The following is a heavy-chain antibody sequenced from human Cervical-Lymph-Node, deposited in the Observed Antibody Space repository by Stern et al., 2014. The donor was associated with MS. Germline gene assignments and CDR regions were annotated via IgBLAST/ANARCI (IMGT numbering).Heavy chain of an antibody. J-gene: IGHJ4*02. CDR3: ARQRYFDY. Sequence: QLVQSGPEVKRPGESLKISCQASGYTFTYYWIGWVRQMPGKGLEWIAIIFPGGSDIRYSPSFQGQVTISADKSSSTAYLQWNNLKASDTAIYYCARQRYFDYWGQGTLVTVSS. V-gene: IGHV5-51*01. CDR2: IFPGGSDI. CDR1: GYTFTYYW.